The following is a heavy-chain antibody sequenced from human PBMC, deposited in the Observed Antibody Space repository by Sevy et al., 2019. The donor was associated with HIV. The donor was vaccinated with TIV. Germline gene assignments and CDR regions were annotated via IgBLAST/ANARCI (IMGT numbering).Heavy chain of an antibody. CDR1: GDSITTNDYF. Sequence: SETLSLTCTISGDSITTNDYFWTWIRQSPGKGLEWIGYLYYSGSTAYHPSLKSRVSISTDTTKSHFSLNLNSVTGADTAIYYCARAVGFTRGAFDIWGQGITVTVSS. CDR3: ARAVGFTRGAFDI. J-gene: IGHJ3*02. D-gene: IGHD3-10*01. CDR2: LYYSGST. V-gene: IGHV4-30-4*01.